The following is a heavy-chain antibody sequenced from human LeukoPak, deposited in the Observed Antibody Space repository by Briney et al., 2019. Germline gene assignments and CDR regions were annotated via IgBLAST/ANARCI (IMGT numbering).Heavy chain of an antibody. CDR2: IYHSGST. V-gene: IGHV4-38-2*02. Sequence: SGTLSLTCTVSGYSINSGYYWGWIRQPPGKGLEWIGSIYHSGSTYYNPSLKSRVTISVDTSKNQFSLKLSSVTAADTAVYYCARAIPLYSYMPTYYFDYWGQGTLVTVSS. D-gene: IGHD5-18*01. CDR1: GYSINSGYY. CDR3: ARAIPLYSYMPTYYFDY. J-gene: IGHJ4*02.